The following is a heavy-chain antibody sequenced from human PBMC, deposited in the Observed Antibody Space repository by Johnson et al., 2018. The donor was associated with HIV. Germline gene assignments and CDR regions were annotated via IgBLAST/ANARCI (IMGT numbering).Heavy chain of an antibody. J-gene: IGHJ3*02. CDR1: GFTFSSYA. V-gene: IGHV3-23*04. CDR3: ANPPLWTGDQTAFDI. D-gene: IGHD3/OR15-3a*01. Sequence: VQLVESGGGLVQPGGSLRLSCAASGFTFSSYAMSWVRQAPGKGLEWVSAISGSGGSTYYADSVKGRFTISRANSNNTLYLQMNSLRAEDTAVYSCANPPLWTGDQTAFDIWGQGTMVTVAS. CDR2: ISGSGGST.